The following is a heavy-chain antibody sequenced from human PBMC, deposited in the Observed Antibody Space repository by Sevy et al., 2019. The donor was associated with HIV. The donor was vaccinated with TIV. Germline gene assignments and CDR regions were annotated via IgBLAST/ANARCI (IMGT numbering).Heavy chain of an antibody. D-gene: IGHD5-12*01. Sequence: ASVKVSCKPSGYTFTSFGFTWVRQAPGQGLEWVGSINTYNSNTYYAQRLQGRLSMTTDTSTSTAYMELRSLRSDDTAVYFCGRWDMATSSDAFDFWGQGTMVTV. CDR1: GYTFTSFG. CDR2: INTYNSNT. V-gene: IGHV1-18*01. J-gene: IGHJ3*01. CDR3: GRWDMATSSDAFDF.